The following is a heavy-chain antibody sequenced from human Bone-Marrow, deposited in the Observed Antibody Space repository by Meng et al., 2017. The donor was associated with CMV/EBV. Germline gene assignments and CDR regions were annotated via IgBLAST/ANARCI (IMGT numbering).Heavy chain of an antibody. J-gene: IGHJ4*02. CDR3: ARDAGTIGVSGLGDY. D-gene: IGHD6-19*01. CDR2: ISAYNGDT. Sequence: ASVKVSCKASGYIFTKYGVNWMRQAPGQGPEWMGWISAYNGDTMYAPKVQGRVTMTTDTSTSTAYMELRGLRYDDTAVYYCARDAGTIGVSGLGDYWGEGTLVTASS. CDR1: GYIFTKYG. V-gene: IGHV1-18*01.